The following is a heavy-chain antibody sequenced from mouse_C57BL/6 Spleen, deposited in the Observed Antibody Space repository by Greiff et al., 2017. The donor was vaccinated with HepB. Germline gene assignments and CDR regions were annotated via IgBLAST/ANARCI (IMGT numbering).Heavy chain of an antibody. J-gene: IGHJ3*01. CDR2: ISSGSSTI. V-gene: IGHV5-17*01. CDR1: GFTFSDYG. CDR3: ANYDYDAEFAY. D-gene: IGHD2-4*01. Sequence: EVKVVESGGGLVKPGGSLKLSCAASGFTFSDYGMHWVRQAPEKGLEWVAYISSGSSTIYYADTVKGRFTISRDNAKNTLFLQMTSLRSEDTAMYYCANYDYDAEFAYWGQGTLVTVSA.